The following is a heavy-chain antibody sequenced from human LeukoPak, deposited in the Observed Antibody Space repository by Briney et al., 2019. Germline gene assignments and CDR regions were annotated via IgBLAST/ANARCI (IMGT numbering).Heavy chain of an antibody. CDR3: ARGGFYDGSGSYFDY. CDR1: GFTFSSYD. V-gene: IGHV3-13*01. D-gene: IGHD3-10*01. CDR2: IGTAGDT. Sequence: AGGSLRLSCAASGFTFSSYDMHWVHQATGKGLEWVSAIGTAGDTYYPGSVKGRFTISRENAKNSLYLQMNSLRAGDTAVYYCARGGFYDGSGSYFDYWGQGTLVTVSS. J-gene: IGHJ4*02.